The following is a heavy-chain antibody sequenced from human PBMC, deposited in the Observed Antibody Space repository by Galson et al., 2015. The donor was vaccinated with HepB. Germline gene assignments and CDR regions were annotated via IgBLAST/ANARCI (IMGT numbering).Heavy chain of an antibody. CDR1: GYVFTGYD. V-gene: IGHV1-8*01. Sequence: SVKVSCKASGYVFTGYDINWVRQATGRGLEWMGWMNPNSGNTAYAQTFQARLTMTRDTSIGTAYMELTSLRSEDTAIYYCVRYVVGSPSEEALDPWGQGTLVTVSS. CDR2: MNPNSGNT. D-gene: IGHD6-6*01. J-gene: IGHJ5*02. CDR3: VRYVVGSPSEEALDP.